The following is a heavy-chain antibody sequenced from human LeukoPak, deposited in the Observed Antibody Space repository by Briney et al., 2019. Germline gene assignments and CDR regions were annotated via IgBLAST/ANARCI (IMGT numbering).Heavy chain of an antibody. CDR1: GFTFSSYA. CDR2: ISYDGSNK. CDR3: AIEGGSYF. J-gene: IGHJ4*02. V-gene: IGHV3-30-3*01. D-gene: IGHD1-26*01. Sequence: EGSLRLSFAASGFTFSSYAMHWVRQAPGKGLEWVAVISYDGSNKYYADSVKGRFTISRDNSKNTLYLQTNSLRAEDTAVYYCAIEGGSYFWGQGTLVTVSS.